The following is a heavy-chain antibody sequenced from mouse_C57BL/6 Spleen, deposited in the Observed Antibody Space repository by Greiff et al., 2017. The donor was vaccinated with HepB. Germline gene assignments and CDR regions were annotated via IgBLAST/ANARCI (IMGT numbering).Heavy chain of an antibody. V-gene: IGHV1-26*01. D-gene: IGHD4-1*01. CDR2: INPNNGGT. Sequence: VQLQQSGPELVKPGASVKISCKASGYTFTDYYMNWVKQSHGKSLEWIGDINPNNGGTSYNQKFKGKATLTVDKSSSTAYMELRSLTSEDSAVYYCAVANWDSYFDYWGQGTTLTVSS. CDR3: AVANWDSYFDY. CDR1: GYTFTDYY. J-gene: IGHJ2*01.